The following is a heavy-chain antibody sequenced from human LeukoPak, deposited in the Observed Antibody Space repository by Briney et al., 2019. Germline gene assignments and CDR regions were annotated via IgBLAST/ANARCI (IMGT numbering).Heavy chain of an antibody. CDR3: TYGDYPLTY. D-gene: IGHD4-17*01. J-gene: IGHJ4*02. V-gene: IGHV3-66*01. CDR1: VLSVSGNY. CDR2: IYSDGKT. Sequence: PGGSLRLSCTASVLSVSGNYWHWVRQAPGKALEGVSIIYSDGKTLYTKSVKGRFTFSRDKSKNTFYLQMNSLRAEDTAVYFCTYGDYPLTYWGQGTLVTVSS.